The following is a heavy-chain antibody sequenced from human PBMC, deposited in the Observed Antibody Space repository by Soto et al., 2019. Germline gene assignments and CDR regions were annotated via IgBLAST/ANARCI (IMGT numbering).Heavy chain of an antibody. V-gene: IGHV3-33*01. CDR2: IWFDGSNK. Sequence: QVQLVESGGGVVQPGRSLRLSCAASGFTFSSFGMHWVRQAPGKGLEWVALIWFDGSNKNYADSVKGRFTISRDNSKNTLSLQMNSLRAEDTAVYYCARKVGMEFAYWGQGTPVTVSS. CDR3: ARKVGMEFAY. J-gene: IGHJ4*02. CDR1: GFTFSSFG. D-gene: IGHD6-13*01.